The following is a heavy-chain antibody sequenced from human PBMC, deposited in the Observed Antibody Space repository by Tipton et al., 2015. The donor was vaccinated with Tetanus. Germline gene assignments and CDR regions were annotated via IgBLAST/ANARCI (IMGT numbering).Heavy chain of an antibody. V-gene: IGHV4-39*01. Sequence: GLVKPSETLSLTCTVSGGSINSGTYYWNWIRQPPGKGLEWIGSISSYSGNTFQNPSLKSRVIITLDTSKNQFSLKLSSVTAADTAVYYCATTADNWFDPWGQGTLVTVSS. J-gene: IGHJ5*02. D-gene: IGHD1-1*01. CDR2: ISSYSGNT. CDR1: GGSINSGTYY. CDR3: ATTADNWFDP.